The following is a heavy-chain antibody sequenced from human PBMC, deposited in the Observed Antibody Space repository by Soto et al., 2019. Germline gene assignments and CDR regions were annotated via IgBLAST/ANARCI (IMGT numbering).Heavy chain of an antibody. Sequence: EVQLVESGGGLVQPGGSLRLSCAASGFTFSIYWMHWVRQAPGKGPVWVSRIDNAGSSARYADSVKGRFTISRDNAKNTVYLQMNSLRAEDTAVYYCTRVGGSVSGMDVWGQGTRVTVSS. CDR3: TRVGGSVSGMDV. CDR1: GFTFSIYW. D-gene: IGHD1-26*01. J-gene: IGHJ6*02. V-gene: IGHV3-74*01. CDR2: IDNAGSSA.